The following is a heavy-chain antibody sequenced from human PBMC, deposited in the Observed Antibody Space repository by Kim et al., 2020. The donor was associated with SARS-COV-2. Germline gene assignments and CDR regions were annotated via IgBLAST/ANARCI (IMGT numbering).Heavy chain of an antibody. V-gene: IGHV4-59*01. Sequence: SETLSLTCTVSGGSISSYYWSWIRQPPGKGLEWIGYIYYSGSTNYNPSLKSRVTISVDTSKNQFSLKLSSVTAADTAVYYCASENAYYYDSSGYGAFDYWGQGTLVTVSS. CDR3: ASENAYYYDSSGYGAFDY. D-gene: IGHD3-22*01. J-gene: IGHJ4*02. CDR2: IYYSGST. CDR1: GGSISSYY.